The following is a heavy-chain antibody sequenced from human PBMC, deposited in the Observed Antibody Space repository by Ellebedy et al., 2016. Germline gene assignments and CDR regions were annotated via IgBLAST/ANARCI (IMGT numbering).Heavy chain of an antibody. D-gene: IGHD3-22*01. CDR1: GYNFTSYE. V-gene: IGHV1-8*01. CDR3: ARSYYYDSSGYSAFDI. J-gene: IGHJ3*02. Sequence: ASVKVSCKASGYNFTSYEINWVRQATGQGLEWMGWMNPNSGNTGYAQKFQGRVTMTRNTSISTAYMELSSLRSEDTAVYYCARSYYYDSSGYSAFDIWGQGTMVTVSS. CDR2: MNPNSGNT.